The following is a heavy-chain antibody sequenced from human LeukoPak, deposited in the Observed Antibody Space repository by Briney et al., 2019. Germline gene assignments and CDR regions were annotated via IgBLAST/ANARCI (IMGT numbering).Heavy chain of an antibody. CDR1: GASISSYY. J-gene: IGHJ5*02. V-gene: IGHV4-59*01. Sequence: SETLSLTCTVSGASISSYYWSWIRQPPGKGLEWIGYIYYSGRTNYNPSLKSRVTISVDTSKSQFSLRLSSVTAADTAVYYCARGRGGEIQLWPWGQGTLVTVSS. CDR2: IYYSGRT. D-gene: IGHD5-18*01. CDR3: ARGRGGEIQLWP.